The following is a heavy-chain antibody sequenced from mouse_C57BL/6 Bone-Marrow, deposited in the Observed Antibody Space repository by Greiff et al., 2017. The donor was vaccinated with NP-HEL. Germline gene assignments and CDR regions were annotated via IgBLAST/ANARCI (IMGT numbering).Heavy chain of an antibody. D-gene: IGHD1-1*01. J-gene: IGHJ4*01. V-gene: IGHV5-2*03. CDR1: EYEFPSHD. CDR3: ARHLPPYYGSAMDY. Sequence: EVKLVESGGGLVQPGESLKLSCESNEYEFPSHDMSWVRKTPEKRLELVAAINSDGGSTYYPDTMERRFIISRDNTKKTLYLQMSSLMSEDTALYYCARHLPPYYGSAMDYWGQGTSVTVSS. CDR2: INSDGGST.